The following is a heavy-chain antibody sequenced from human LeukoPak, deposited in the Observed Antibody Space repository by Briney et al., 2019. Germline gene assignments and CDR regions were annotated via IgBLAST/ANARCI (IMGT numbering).Heavy chain of an antibody. V-gene: IGHV4-61*01. CDR2: IYYSGST. D-gene: IGHD2-2*01. J-gene: IGHJ5*02. CDR3: ASTGVPAEPNWFDP. CDR1: GGSVSSGSYY. Sequence: SETLSLTCTVSGGSVSSGSYYWSWIRQPPGKGLEWIGYIYYSGSTNYSPSLKSRVTISADTSKNQFFLKLSSVTAADTAVYYCASTGVPAEPNWFDPWGQGTLVTVSS.